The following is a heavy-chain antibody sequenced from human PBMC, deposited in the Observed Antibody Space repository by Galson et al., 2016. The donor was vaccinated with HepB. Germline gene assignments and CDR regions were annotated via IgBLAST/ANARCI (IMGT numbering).Heavy chain of an antibody. Sequence: SVKVSCKASGYTFTDFYIYWVRQAPGQGLEWMGWMSPKSGDTGYAQKFKGRFTMTRDTSISTAYMELSSLTSDDTAVYYCARNPPFTGDFDNWGQGSLVIVSS. CDR2: MSPKSGDT. CDR1: GYTFTDFY. V-gene: IGHV1-8*02. CDR3: ARNPPFTGDFDN. D-gene: IGHD1-14*01. J-gene: IGHJ4*02.